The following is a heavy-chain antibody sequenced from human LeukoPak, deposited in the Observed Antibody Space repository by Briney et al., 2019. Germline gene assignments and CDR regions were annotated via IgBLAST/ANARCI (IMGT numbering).Heavy chain of an antibody. CDR3: AKDQMIRWGSPIDDY. Sequence: GGSLRLSCAASGFTFSRYGMHWVRQAPGKGLEWVAVISYVGTNKFYADSVKGRFTLSRDNSKNTLYLEMNSLRADDTAVYYCAKDQMIRWGSPIDDYWGQGTLVTVSS. CDR2: ISYVGTNK. CDR1: GFTFSRYG. D-gene: IGHD3-16*01. V-gene: IGHV3-30*18. J-gene: IGHJ4*02.